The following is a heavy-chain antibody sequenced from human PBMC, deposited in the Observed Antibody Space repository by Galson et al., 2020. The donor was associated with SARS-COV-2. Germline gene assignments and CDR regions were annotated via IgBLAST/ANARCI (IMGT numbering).Heavy chain of an antibody. CDR1: GFTFNDYA. CDR2: MNGGGGKT. V-gene: IGHV3-23*01. J-gene: IGHJ4*02. Sequence: GGSLRLSCAASGFTFNDYAMTWVRQAPGKGLEWVSTMNGGGGKTFYADSVKGRVTVYRDNFKSTLYLQISSLRAEDTAVYYCAKDSYPYYYDRSGYNPNYFDSWGQGTLVTVSS. D-gene: IGHD3-22*01. CDR3: AKDSYPYYYDRSGYNPNYFDS.